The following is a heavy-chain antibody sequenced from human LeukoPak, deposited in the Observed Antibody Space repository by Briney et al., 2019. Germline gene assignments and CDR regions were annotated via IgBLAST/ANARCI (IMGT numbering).Heavy chain of an antibody. Sequence: SETLSLTCTVSGGSISSSSYYWGWIRQPPGKGLEWIGSIYYSGSTYYNPSLKSRVTISVDTSKNQFSLKLSSVTAADTAVYYCARVGAVAGPGYYYYGMDVWGQGTTVTVSS. CDR3: ARVGAVAGPGYYYYGMDV. J-gene: IGHJ6*02. D-gene: IGHD6-19*01. CDR1: GGSISSSSYY. CDR2: IYYSGST. V-gene: IGHV4-39*07.